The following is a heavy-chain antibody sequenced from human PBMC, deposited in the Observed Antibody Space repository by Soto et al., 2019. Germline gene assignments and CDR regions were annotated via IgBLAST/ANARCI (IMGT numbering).Heavy chain of an antibody. Sequence: SETKSLTCTVSGGSISSGCYYWSWIHKPPGKGLEWIGYIYYSGSTNYNPSLKSRVTISVDTSKNQFSLKLSSVTAADTAVYYCARVKLAAAGTLDAFDIWGQGTMVTVS. J-gene: IGHJ3*02. D-gene: IGHD6-13*01. CDR2: IYYSGST. CDR3: ARVKLAAAGTLDAFDI. V-gene: IGHV4-61*01. CDR1: GGSISSGCYY.